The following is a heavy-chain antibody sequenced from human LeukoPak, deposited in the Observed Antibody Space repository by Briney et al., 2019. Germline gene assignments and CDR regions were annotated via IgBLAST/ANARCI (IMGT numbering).Heavy chain of an antibody. V-gene: IGHV3-13*04. CDR1: GFTFSSYD. CDR2: IGIVGDT. J-gene: IGHJ4*02. CDR3: ARGGDRDY. Sequence: GGSLRLSCAASGFTFSSYDMHWVRQVPGKRLEWVSAIGIVGDTYYLDSVKGRFTISRENAKNSLYLQMNSLRAGDTAVYYCARGGDRDYWGQGTLVTVSS.